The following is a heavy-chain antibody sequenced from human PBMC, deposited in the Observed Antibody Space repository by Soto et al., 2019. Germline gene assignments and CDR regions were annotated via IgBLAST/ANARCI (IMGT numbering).Heavy chain of an antibody. CDR1: GFTFSGSA. CDR2: IRNKANSYAT. D-gene: IGHD2-15*01. Sequence: EVQLVESGGGLVQPGGSLKLSCAASGFTFSGSAVHWVRQASGKGLEWVGRIRNKANSYATAYAASLKGRFMISRDDSKNTAYLKMNSLKTEDTAVYYCTSHSPEDMIRKWGQGTLVTVSS. J-gene: IGHJ4*02. CDR3: TSHSPEDMIRK. V-gene: IGHV3-73*02.